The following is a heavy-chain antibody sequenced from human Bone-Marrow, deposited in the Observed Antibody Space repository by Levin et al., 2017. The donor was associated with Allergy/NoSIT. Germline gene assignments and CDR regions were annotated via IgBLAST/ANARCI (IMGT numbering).Heavy chain of an antibody. CDR1: GYTFTGYY. V-gene: IGHV1-2*02. Sequence: PEASVKVSCKAYGYTFTGYYMHWVRQAPGQGLEWMGWINPNSGGTNYAQKFQGRVTMTRDTSISTAYMELSRLRSDDTAVYYCARDLPDIVATINGFDYWGQGTLVTVSS. D-gene: IGHD5-12*01. CDR2: INPNSGGT. CDR3: ARDLPDIVATINGFDY. J-gene: IGHJ4*02.